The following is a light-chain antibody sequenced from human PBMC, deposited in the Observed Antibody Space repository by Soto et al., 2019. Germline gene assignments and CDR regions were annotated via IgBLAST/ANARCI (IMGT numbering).Light chain of an antibody. J-gene: IGKJ1*01. CDR3: QRSYSTPLT. Sequence: DIQMTQSPSSLSASVGDRVTITCRASQSISSYLNWYQQKPGKAPKLLIYAASSLQSGVPSRFSGSGSGTDFNLTISSLQPEDFATYYCQRSYSTPLTFGQGTTGDIK. CDR2: AAS. V-gene: IGKV1-39*01. CDR1: QSISSY.